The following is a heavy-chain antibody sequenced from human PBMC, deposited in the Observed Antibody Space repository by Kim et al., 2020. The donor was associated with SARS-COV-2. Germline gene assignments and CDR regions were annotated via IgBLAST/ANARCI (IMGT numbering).Heavy chain of an antibody. CDR3: ARDYDILTGYYGGDYYYYGMDV. CDR2: INPSGGST. Sequence: ASVKVSCKASGYTFTSYYMHWVRQAPGQGLEWMGIINPSGGSTSYAQKFQGRVTMTRDTSTSTVYMELSSLRSEDTAVYYCARDYDILTGYYGGDYYYYGMDVWGQGTTVTVSS. D-gene: IGHD3-9*01. V-gene: IGHV1-46*01. CDR1: GYTFTSYY. J-gene: IGHJ6*02.